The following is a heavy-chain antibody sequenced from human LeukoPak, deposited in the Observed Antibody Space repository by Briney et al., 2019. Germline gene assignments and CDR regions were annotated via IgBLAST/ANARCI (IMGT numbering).Heavy chain of an antibody. Sequence: GGSLRLSCAASGFTFSSYSMNWVRQAPGKGLEWVSSISSSSSYIYYANSVKGRFTITRDNAKNSLYLQMKSLRAEDTAVYYCARGRAGSSSRYYYMDVWGKGTTVTVSS. CDR1: GFTFSSYS. CDR3: ARGRAGSSSRYYYMDV. J-gene: IGHJ6*03. CDR2: ISSSSSYI. D-gene: IGHD6-6*01. V-gene: IGHV3-21*01.